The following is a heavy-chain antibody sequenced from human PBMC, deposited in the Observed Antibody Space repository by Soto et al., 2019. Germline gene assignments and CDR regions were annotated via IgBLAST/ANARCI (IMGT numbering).Heavy chain of an antibody. CDR2: MDYSGDT. V-gene: IGHV4-39*01. Sequence: LPCRLSCVSVSNSGNYWGWIRRPPGKGLEWIGTMDYSGDTSYNPSLRSRVTISADTSKNQLSLRLSSVSVADTAVYYCARRPPLYASESSRFDIWGQGALVTVSS. D-gene: IGHD3-10*01. CDR1: CVSVSNSGNY. CDR3: ARRPPLYASESSRFDI. J-gene: IGHJ4*02.